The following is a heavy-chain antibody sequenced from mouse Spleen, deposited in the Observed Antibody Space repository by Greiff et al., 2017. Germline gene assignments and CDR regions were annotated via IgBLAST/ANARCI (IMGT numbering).Heavy chain of an antibody. V-gene: IGHV5-6*01. CDR2: ISSGGSYT. Sequence: EVKLVESGGDLVKPGGSLKLSCAASGFTFSSYGMSWVRQTPDKRLEWVATISSGGSYTYYPDSVKGRFTISRDNAKNTLYLQMSSLKSEDTAMYYCARHVRYSNYDYAMDYWGQGTSVTVSS. CDR3: ARHVRYSNYDYAMDY. CDR1: GFTFSSYG. D-gene: IGHD2-5*01. J-gene: IGHJ4*01.